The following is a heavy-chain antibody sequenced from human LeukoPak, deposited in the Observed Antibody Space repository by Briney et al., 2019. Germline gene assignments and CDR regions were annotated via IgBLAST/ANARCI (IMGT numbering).Heavy chain of an antibody. CDR3: ARGRYYHDSSGYYYVDDDY. Sequence: SVKVSCKASGGTFSSYAISWVRQAPGQGPEWMGRIIPIFGIANYAQKFQGRVTITADKSTSTAYMELSSLRSEDTAVYYCARGRYYHDSSGYYYVDDDYWGQGTLVTVSS. D-gene: IGHD3-22*01. CDR2: IIPIFGIA. CDR1: GGTFSSYA. J-gene: IGHJ4*02. V-gene: IGHV1-69*04.